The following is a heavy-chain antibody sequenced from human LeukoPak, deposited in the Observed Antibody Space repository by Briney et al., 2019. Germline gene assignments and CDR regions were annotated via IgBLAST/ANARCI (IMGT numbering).Heavy chain of an antibody. V-gene: IGHV3-53*01. CDR1: GFTVSSNY. Sequence: GGSLRLSCAASGFTVSSNYMSWVRQAPGKGLEGVSVIYSGGSTYYADSVKGRFTISSDNSKNTLYLQMNSLRAEDTAVYYCARDSGYEFDYWGQGTLVTVSS. CDR3: ARDSGYEFDY. J-gene: IGHJ4*02. CDR2: IYSGGST. D-gene: IGHD3-22*01.